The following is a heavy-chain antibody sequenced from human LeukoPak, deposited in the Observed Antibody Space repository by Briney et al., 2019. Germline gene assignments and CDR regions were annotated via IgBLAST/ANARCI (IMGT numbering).Heavy chain of an antibody. Sequence: PGGSLRLSCAASGFTFSSYSMNWVRQAPGKGLEWVAATSSSDSGKYHADSVRGRFTISRDNSKNTVYLQINSLRAEDTAVYYCAKEGYGDYERYFDYWGQGTLVTVSS. V-gene: IGHV3-23*01. CDR2: TSSSDSGK. CDR3: AKEGYGDYERYFDY. J-gene: IGHJ4*02. D-gene: IGHD4-17*01. CDR1: GFTFSSYS.